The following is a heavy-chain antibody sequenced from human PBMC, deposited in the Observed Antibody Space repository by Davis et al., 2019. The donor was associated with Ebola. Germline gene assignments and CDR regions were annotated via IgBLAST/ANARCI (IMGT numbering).Heavy chain of an antibody. CDR3: TRGRGGSSWEVY. CDR1: GFTFSSYW. CDR2: INSDGSST. V-gene: IGHV3-74*01. D-gene: IGHD6-13*01. Sequence: GESLKISCAASGFTFSSYWKHWVRPAPGKGLVWVSRINSDGSSTSYADSVKGRFTIPRDNAKNTLYLQMNSQRAEDTAVYYCTRGRGGSSWEVYWGQGTLVTVSS. J-gene: IGHJ4*02.